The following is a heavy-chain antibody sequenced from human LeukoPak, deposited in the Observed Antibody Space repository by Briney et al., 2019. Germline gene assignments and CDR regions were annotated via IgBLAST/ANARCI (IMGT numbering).Heavy chain of an antibody. D-gene: IGHD6-13*01. CDR3: ARITGIEAAGDY. CDR2: IKHDGSEK. V-gene: IGHV3-7*04. CDR1: GFTFSTYW. J-gene: IGHJ4*02. Sequence: GGSLRLSCAASGFTFSTYWMSWVRQAPGRGLEWVANIKHDGSEKFYVDSVRGRFTISRDNAKNSLYLQLSSLRAEDTALYYCARITGIEAAGDYWGQGTLVTVSS.